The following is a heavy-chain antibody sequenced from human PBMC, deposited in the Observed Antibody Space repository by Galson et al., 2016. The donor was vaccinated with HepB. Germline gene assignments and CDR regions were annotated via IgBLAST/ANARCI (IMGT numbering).Heavy chain of an antibody. V-gene: IGHV1-46*01. J-gene: IGHJ5*01. CDR3: AREDWLDS. CDR2: IYSDDGVR. CDR1: GYTFRSYY. Sequence: SVKVSCTASGYTFRSYYMHWVRQVPGQGLEWVGLIYSDDGVRNYTEKLQGRFTMTRDTSKNTLYLELSSLKFEDTAIYYCAREDWLDSWGQGTLVTVSS.